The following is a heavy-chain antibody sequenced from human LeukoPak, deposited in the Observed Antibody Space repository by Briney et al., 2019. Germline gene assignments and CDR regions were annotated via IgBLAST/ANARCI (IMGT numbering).Heavy chain of an antibody. J-gene: IGHJ3*02. Sequence: GGSLRLSCAASGFTFSDAWMTWVRQAPGKGLEWVGRIKSKTDGRTTDYAGLEWVGRIKSKIDGGTTDYAAPVKGRFTISRDDSKNTLYLHMNSLKTEDTAVYYCTTKEVHAIFGVVIADDAFDIWGQGTMVTVSS. CDR3: TTKEVHAIFGVVIADDAFDI. CDR2: IKSKIDGGTT. D-gene: IGHD3-3*01. CDR1: GFTFSDAW. V-gene: IGHV3-15*01.